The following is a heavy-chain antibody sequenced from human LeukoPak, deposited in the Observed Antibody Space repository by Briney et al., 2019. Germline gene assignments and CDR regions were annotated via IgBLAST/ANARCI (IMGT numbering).Heavy chain of an antibody. J-gene: IGHJ4*02. D-gene: IGHD3-9*01. CDR2: IKSKTDGGTT. V-gene: IGHV3-15*01. CDR3: TTAWVYDILTGYTDY. Sequence: GGSLTLSCAASGFTFSNAWMSWVRQAPGKGLEWVGRIKSKTDGGTTDYAAPVKGRFTISRDDSKNTLYLQMNSLKTEDTAVYYCTTAWVYDILTGYTDYWGQGTLVTVSS. CDR1: GFTFSNAW.